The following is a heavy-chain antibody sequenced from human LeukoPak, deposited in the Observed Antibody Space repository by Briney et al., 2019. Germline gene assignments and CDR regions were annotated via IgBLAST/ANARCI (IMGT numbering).Heavy chain of an antibody. CDR3: AKFRKGLRLGELSLDY. CDR2: ISGSGGST. Sequence: GGSLRLSCAASGFTFSSYAMSWVRQAPGKGLEWVSAISGSGGSTYYAGSVKGRFTISRDNSKNTLYLQMNSLRAEDTAVYYCAKFRKGLRLGELSLDYWGQGTLVTVSS. V-gene: IGHV3-23*01. CDR1: GFTFSSYA. J-gene: IGHJ4*02. D-gene: IGHD3-16*02.